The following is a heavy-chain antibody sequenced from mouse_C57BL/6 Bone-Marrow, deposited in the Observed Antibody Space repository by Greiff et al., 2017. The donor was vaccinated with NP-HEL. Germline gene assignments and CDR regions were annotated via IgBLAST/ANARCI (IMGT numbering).Heavy chain of an antibody. D-gene: IGHD1-1*01. J-gene: IGHJ1*03. V-gene: IGHV5-9*01. CDR1: GFTFSSYT. CDR2: ISGGGGNN. Sequence: EVMLVESGGGLVKPGGSLKLSCAASGFTFSSYTMSWVRQTPEKRLEWVATISGGGGNNYYPDSVKGRFTISRDNAKNTRYLQMSRLRSEDTALEYCARHEDYYGSSWYFDVWGTGTTVTVSS. CDR3: ARHEDYYGSSWYFDV.